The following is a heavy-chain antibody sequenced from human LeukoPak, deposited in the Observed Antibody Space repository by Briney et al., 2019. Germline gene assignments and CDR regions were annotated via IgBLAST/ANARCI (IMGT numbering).Heavy chain of an antibody. Sequence: PSETLSLTCSVSGGSIRTTSYFWGWVRQPPGKGLEWIGSIYYSGITNYNPSLKSRVTISIDTSKNQFSLKLSSVTAADTAVYYCAKVWVVPDAGNWFDPWGQGTLVTVSS. V-gene: IGHV4-39*07. J-gene: IGHJ5*02. CDR3: AKVWVVPDAGNWFDP. CDR2: IYYSGIT. D-gene: IGHD2-2*01. CDR1: GGSIRTTSYF.